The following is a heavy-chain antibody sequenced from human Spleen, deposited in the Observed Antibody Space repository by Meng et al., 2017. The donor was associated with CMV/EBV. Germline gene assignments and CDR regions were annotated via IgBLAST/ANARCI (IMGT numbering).Heavy chain of an antibody. D-gene: IGHD3-10*01. V-gene: IGHV4-39*07. CDR3: ASGGHYGMDV. CDR2: VNYGVRT. CDR1: GDSISSSNFF. J-gene: IGHJ6*01. Sequence: SETLSLTCTVSGDSISSSNFFWGWIRQPPGKGLEWIGSVNYGVRTYYNPSLKRRVTMSVDTSKNQFSLRVSSVTAADTAVYYCASGGHYGMDVWGQGTTVTVSS.